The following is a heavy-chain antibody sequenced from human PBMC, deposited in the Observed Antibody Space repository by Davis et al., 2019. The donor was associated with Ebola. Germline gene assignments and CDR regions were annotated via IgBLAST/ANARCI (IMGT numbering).Heavy chain of an antibody. J-gene: IGHJ4*02. D-gene: IGHD6-13*01. V-gene: IGHV4-34*01. CDR2: INHSGST. Sequence: MPSETLSLTCAVYGGSFSGYYWSWIRQPPGKGLEWIGEINHSGSTNYNPSLKSRVTISVDTSKNQFSLKLSSVTAADTAVYYCARGGGIAAPPDYWGQGTLVTVSS. CDR3: ARGGGIAAPPDY. CDR1: GGSFSGYY.